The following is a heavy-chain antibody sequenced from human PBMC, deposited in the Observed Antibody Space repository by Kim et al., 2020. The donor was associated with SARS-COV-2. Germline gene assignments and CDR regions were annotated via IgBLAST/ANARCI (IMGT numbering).Heavy chain of an antibody. J-gene: IGHJ1*01. Sequence: SQTLSLTCAISGDSVSSNSAAWNCIRQSPSRGLEWLGRTYYRSKCYNDYAVSVKSRITINPDTSKNQFSLQLNSVTPEDTAVYYCAFSRRAAAGLFQHWGQGTLLTVSS. D-gene: IGHD6-13*01. CDR1: GDSVSSNSAA. V-gene: IGHV6-1*01. CDR2: TYYRSKCYN. CDR3: AFSRRAAAGLFQH.